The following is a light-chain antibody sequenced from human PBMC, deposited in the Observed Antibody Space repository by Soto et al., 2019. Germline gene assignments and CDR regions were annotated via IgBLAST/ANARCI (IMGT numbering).Light chain of an antibody. Sequence: QTVVTQEPSFSVSPGGTVTLTCGLRSGSVSTSYYPSWYQQTPGQAPRTLIYSTNARSSGVPDRFSGSILGDKAALTITGAQADDESDYYCVLYMGGGIVLFGGGTKVTVL. J-gene: IGLJ2*01. V-gene: IGLV8-61*01. CDR1: SGSVSTSYY. CDR3: VLYMGGGIVL. CDR2: STN.